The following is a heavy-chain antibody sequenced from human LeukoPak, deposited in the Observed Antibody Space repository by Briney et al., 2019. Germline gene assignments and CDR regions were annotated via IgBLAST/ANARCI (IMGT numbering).Heavy chain of an antibody. Sequence: SVKVSCKASGGTSSSYAISWVRQAPGQGLEWMGRIIPILGIANYAQKFQGRVTITADKSTGTAYMELSSLRSEDTAVYYCARDGSGSDPGYAFDIWGQGTMVTVSS. CDR1: GGTSSSYA. D-gene: IGHD1-26*01. CDR3: ARDGSGSDPGYAFDI. V-gene: IGHV1-69*04. CDR2: IIPILGIA. J-gene: IGHJ3*02.